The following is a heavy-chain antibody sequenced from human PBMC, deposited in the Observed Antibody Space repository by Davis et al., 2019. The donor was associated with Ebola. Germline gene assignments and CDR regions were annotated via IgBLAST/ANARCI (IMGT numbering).Heavy chain of an antibody. Sequence: LKISCAASGFTFSDYYMSWIRQAPGKGLEWVSYISSSGSTIYYADSVKGRFTISRDNAKNSLYLQMNSLRAEDTAVYYCARGTIEYQLLSGWFDPWGQGTLVTVSS. V-gene: IGHV3-11*01. CDR2: ISSSGSTI. CDR3: ARGTIEYQLLSGWFDP. CDR1: GFTFSDYY. J-gene: IGHJ5*02. D-gene: IGHD2-2*01.